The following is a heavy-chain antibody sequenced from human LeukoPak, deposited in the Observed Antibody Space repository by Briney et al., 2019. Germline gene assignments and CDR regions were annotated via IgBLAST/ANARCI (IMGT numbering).Heavy chain of an antibody. V-gene: IGHV4-39*07. D-gene: IGHD1-26*01. Sequence: WFRQAPGTGLEWIGSIYYSGTTYYSPSLKSRVTMSIDTSKNQFSLNLFSLTAADTAVYYCARELYSGSYPDAFDIWGQGTLVTVSS. CDR2: IYYSGTT. CDR3: ARELYSGSYPDAFDI. J-gene: IGHJ3*02.